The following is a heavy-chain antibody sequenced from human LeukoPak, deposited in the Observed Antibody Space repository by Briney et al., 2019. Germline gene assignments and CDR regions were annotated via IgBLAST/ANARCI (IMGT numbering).Heavy chain of an antibody. CDR3: AKEEYGTVAEDYFDY. J-gene: IGHJ4*02. Sequence: PGRSLRLSCAASGFTFSDSALHWVRQAPGKGLEWVAVISSDGFNKYYADSVKGRFTISRDNSKNTLYLQMNSLRAEDTAVYYCAKEEYGTVAEDYFDYWGQGTLVTVSS. D-gene: IGHD4-23*01. CDR2: ISSDGFNK. CDR1: GFTFSDSA. V-gene: IGHV3-30*18.